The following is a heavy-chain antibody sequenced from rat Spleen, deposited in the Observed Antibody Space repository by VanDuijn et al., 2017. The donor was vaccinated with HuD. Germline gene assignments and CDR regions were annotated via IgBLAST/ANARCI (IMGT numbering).Heavy chain of an antibody. Sequence: EVQLVESGGGLVQPGRSLKLSCAASGFTFDDYHMAWVRQAPTKGLAWVATISTSGGSTYYPDSVQGRFTISRDNARSTLYLQMNSLTSEDTATYYCTRENWVFDCWGQGVMVSVSS. V-gene: IGHV5-27*01. J-gene: IGHJ2*01. CDR3: TRENWVFDC. CDR1: GFTFDDYH. CDR2: ISTSGGST. D-gene: IGHD5-1*01.